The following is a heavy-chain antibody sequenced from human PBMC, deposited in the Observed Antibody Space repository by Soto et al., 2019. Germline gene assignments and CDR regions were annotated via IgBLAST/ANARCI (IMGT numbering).Heavy chain of an antibody. CDR1: GGSITSGKSYS. V-gene: IGHV4-30-2*01. D-gene: IGHD3-10*01. Sequence: QLQLQESGSGLVKPSQTLSLTCAVSGGSITSGKSYSWSWIRQPPGKGLEWIGSISHTGSTSYNPSPKSRLTMSVDKSKSQFSPRLSSVPAADMAVYYCARAVAPYFGTWFDPLGQGILVTVS. CDR3: ARAVAPYFGTWFDP. CDR2: ISHTGST. J-gene: IGHJ5*02.